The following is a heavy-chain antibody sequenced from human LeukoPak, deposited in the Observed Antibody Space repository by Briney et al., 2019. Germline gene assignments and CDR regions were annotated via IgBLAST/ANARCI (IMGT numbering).Heavy chain of an antibody. V-gene: IGHV3-20*04. D-gene: IGHD6-19*01. Sequence: PGGSLRLSCAASGFTFSSYSMNWVRQAPGKGLEWVSGINWNGGSTGYADSVKGRFTISRDNAKNSLYLQMNSLRAEDTAVYYCARGIAVAGTDYWGQGTLVTVSS. CDR1: GFTFSSYS. J-gene: IGHJ4*02. CDR3: ARGIAVAGTDY. CDR2: INWNGGST.